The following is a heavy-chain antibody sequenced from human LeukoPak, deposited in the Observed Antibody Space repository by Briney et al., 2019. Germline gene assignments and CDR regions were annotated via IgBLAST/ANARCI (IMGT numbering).Heavy chain of an antibody. CDR3: ARDRWTTVTAVFDY. Sequence: PGGSLRLSCAASGFTFSSYGMHWVRQAPGKGLEWVAVIWYDGSNKYYADSVKGRFTISRDNSKNALYLQMNSLRAEDTAVYYCARDRWTTVTAVFDYWGQGTLVTVSS. D-gene: IGHD4-17*01. CDR1: GFTFSSYG. J-gene: IGHJ4*02. CDR2: IWYDGSNK. V-gene: IGHV3-33*01.